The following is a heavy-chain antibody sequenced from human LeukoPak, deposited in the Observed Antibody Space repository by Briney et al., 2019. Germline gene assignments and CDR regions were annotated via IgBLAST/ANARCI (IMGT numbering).Heavy chain of an antibody. V-gene: IGHV3-23*01. CDR2: INGNGGGS. J-gene: IGHJ4*02. Sequence: GGSLRLSCAASGFTFSDHAMSWVRQAPAKGLEWVSSINGNGGGSYYIDSVKGRFTISRDNSKNTLYLQMNSLRAEDTAVYYCAKGESTVTTHFDYWGQGTLVTVSS. D-gene: IGHD4-17*01. CDR1: GFTFSDHA. CDR3: AKGESTVTTHFDY.